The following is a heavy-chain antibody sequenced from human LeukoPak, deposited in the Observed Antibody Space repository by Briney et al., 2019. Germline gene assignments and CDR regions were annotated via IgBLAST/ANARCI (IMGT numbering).Heavy chain of an antibody. J-gene: IGHJ4*02. CDR1: GYTFTSYA. D-gene: IGHD3-10*01. CDR2: INTNTGNP. V-gene: IGHV7-4-1*02. CDR3: ARLPSARRGIWGGSGRRYFDY. Sequence: ASVKVSCKASGYTFTSYAMNWVRQAPGQGLEWMGWINTNTGNPTYAQGFTGRFVFSLDTSVSTAYLQISSLKAEDTAVYYCARLPSARRGIWGGSGRRYFDYWGQGTLVTVSS.